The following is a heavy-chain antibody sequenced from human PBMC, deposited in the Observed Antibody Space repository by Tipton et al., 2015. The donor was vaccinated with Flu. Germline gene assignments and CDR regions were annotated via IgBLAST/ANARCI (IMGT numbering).Heavy chain of an antibody. CDR3: ARGRHSYGLPYFDY. J-gene: IGHJ4*02. CDR2: TYYSGST. V-gene: IGHV4-59*01. CDR1: GGSISSYY. Sequence: TLSLTCTVSGGSISSYYWSWIRQPAGKGLEWIGYTYYSGSTNYNPSLKSRVTISVDTSKNQFSLKLSSVTAADTAVYYCARGRHSYGLPYFDYWGQGTLVTVSS. D-gene: IGHD5-18*01.